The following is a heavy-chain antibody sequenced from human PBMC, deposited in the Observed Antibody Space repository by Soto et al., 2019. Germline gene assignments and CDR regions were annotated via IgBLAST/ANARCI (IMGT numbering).Heavy chain of an antibody. CDR1: GFTFSSYS. CDR3: ASWRGAAAGTRNYFDY. V-gene: IGHV3-21*04. D-gene: IGHD6-13*01. CDR2: ISSSSSYI. J-gene: IGHJ4*02. Sequence: LRLSCAASGFTFSSYSMNWVRQAPGKGLEWVSSISSSSSYIYYADSVKGRFTISRDNAKNSLYLQMNSLRAEDTAVYYCASWRGAAAGTRNYFDYWGQGTLVTVSS.